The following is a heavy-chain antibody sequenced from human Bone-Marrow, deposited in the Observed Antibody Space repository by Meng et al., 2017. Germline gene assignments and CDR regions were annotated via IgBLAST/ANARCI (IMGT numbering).Heavy chain of an antibody. Sequence: GESLKISCAASGFTFSSYEMNWVRQAPGKGLEWVSYISSSGSTIYYADSVRGRFTISRDNAKNSLYLQMNSLRAEDTAVYYCARDLGSSGYYSYFDYWGQGTLVTVSS. CDR1: GFTFSSYE. D-gene: IGHD3-22*01. V-gene: IGHV3-48*03. J-gene: IGHJ4*02. CDR3: ARDLGSSGYYSYFDY. CDR2: ISSSGSTI.